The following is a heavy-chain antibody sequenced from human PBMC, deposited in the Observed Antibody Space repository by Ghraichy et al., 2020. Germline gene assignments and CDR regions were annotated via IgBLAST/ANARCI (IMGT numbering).Heavy chain of an antibody. J-gene: IGHJ4*02. Sequence: GGSLRLSCAASEFTFGSYDMSWVRQAPGKGLERASAISGSGGSTYYADSVKGRFTVSRDNSKNTVYLQMYSLRAEDTAVYYCAKSRSPIYCGGGSCFSRGFDYWGQGIVVTVSS. D-gene: IGHD2-15*01. CDR1: EFTFGSYD. CDR3: AKSRSPIYCGGGSCFSRGFDY. V-gene: IGHV3-23*01. CDR2: ISGSGGST.